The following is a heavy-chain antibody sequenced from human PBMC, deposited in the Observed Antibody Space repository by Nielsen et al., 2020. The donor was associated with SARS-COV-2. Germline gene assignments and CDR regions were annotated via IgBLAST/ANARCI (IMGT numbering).Heavy chain of an antibody. CDR2: IYHSGST. CDR1: GGSISSSNW. CDR3: ARVIPESITIFGVVTVNWFDP. J-gene: IGHJ5*02. V-gene: IGHV4-4*02. D-gene: IGHD3-3*01. Sequence: SETLSLTCAVSGGSISSSNWWSWVRQPPGKGLEWIGEIYHSGSTNYNPSLKSRVTISVDTSKNQFSLKLSSVTAADTAVYYCARVIPESITIFGVVTVNWFDPWGQGTLVTVSS.